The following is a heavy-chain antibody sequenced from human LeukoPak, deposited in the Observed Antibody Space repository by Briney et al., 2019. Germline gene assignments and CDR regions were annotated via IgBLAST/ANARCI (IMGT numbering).Heavy chain of an antibody. CDR1: GFTFSSYE. D-gene: IGHD2-15*01. V-gene: IGHV3-48*03. CDR3: ARDQWPGYCSGANCYPVYFDY. CDR2: ISSSGSTI. Sequence: QPGGSLRLSCAASGFTFSSYEMNWVRQAPGKGLEWVSYISSSGSTIYYADSVKGRFTISRDNAKNSLYLQMNSLRAEDTAVYYCARDQWPGYCSGANCYPVYFDYWGQGTLVTVSS. J-gene: IGHJ4*02.